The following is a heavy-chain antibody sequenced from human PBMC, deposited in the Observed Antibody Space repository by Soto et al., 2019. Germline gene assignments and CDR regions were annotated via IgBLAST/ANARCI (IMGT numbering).Heavy chain of an antibody. J-gene: IGHJ4*02. V-gene: IGHV4-30-4*01. CDR3: ARYDSSGYYSMFDY. Sequence: PSETLSLTCTVSGGSLSSGDYYWSWIRQPPGKGLEWIGYIYYSGSTYYNPSLKSRAIMSVDTSKNQFSLKLSSVTAADTAVYYCARYDSSGYYSMFDYWGQGTLVTVSS. CDR2: IYYSGST. CDR1: GGSLSSGDYY. D-gene: IGHD3-22*01.